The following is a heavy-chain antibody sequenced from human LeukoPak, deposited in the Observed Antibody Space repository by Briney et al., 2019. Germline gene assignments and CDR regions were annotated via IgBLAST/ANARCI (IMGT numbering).Heavy chain of an antibody. J-gene: IGHJ4*02. Sequence: SSETLSLTCNVSGGSISSYYWSWIRQPPGKGQEWIGYIYNSGSTNYNPSLKSRVTISVDTSKNQFSLKLSSVTAADTAVYYCARAAPPYCGGDCYGNYFDYWGQGTLVTVSS. D-gene: IGHD2-21*02. CDR3: ARAAPPYCGGDCYGNYFDY. CDR2: IYNSGST. CDR1: GGSISSYY. V-gene: IGHV4-59*01.